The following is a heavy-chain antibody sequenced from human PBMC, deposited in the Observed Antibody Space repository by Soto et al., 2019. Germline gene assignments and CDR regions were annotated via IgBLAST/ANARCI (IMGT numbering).Heavy chain of an antibody. Sequence: QVQLVQSGAEVKKPGASVKVSCKASGYTFTSYAMHWVRKAPGQRLEWMGWINAGNGNTKYSQKFQGRVTITRDTAASTAYMELRSLRSEDTAVYYCARGRTPVDVLVRWSPYALDIWGQGTMVTVSS. CDR2: INAGNGNT. CDR1: GYTFTSYA. D-gene: IGHD2-8*02. CDR3: ARGRTPVDVLVRWSPYALDI. V-gene: IGHV1-3*01. J-gene: IGHJ3*02.